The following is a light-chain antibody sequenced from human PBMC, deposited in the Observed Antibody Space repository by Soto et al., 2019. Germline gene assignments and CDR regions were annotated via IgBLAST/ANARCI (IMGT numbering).Light chain of an antibody. V-gene: IGLV3-21*02. Sequence: SYELTQPPSVSVAPGQTATITCGGNNIGRKSVHWYQQKPGQAPVLVVYDDRDRPSGIPERFSGSNSGHTATLSISGVEAGDEADYYCQVWDRTSERYVFATGTKVTV. CDR1: NIGRKS. J-gene: IGLJ1*01. CDR2: DDR. CDR3: QVWDRTSERYV.